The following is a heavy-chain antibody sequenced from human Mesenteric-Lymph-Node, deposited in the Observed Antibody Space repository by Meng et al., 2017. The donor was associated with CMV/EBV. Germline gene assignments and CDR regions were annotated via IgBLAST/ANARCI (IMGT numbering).Heavy chain of an antibody. V-gene: IGHV3-7*01. J-gene: IGHJ4*02. D-gene: IGHD2-2*01. CDR3: ARDPRVKSYVVVPAASDY. Sequence: GESLKISCVASGFTFNTYWMSWVRQAPGKGLEWVANIKQDGSEKYYVGSVKGRFTISRENTKNSLNLQMNSLRVEDTAVYYCARDPRVKSYVVVPAASDYWGQGTMGTVSS. CDR1: GFTFNTYW. CDR2: IKQDGSEK.